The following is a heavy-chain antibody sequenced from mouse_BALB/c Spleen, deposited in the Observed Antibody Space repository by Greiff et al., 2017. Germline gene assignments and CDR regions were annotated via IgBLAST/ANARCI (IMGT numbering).Heavy chain of an antibody. Sequence: VQLQQSGAELVKPGASVKLSCTASGFTITDTYMHWVKQRPEQGLEWIGRIDPANGNTNYDPKFQGKATMTADTSSNTAYLQLSSLTSEDTAVYYCAPMDATTRGFDDWGQGTLVTVSA. CDR1: GFTITDTY. CDR3: APMDATTRGFDD. CDR2: IDPANGNT. J-gene: IGHJ3*01. D-gene: IGHD2-2*01. V-gene: IGHV14-3*02.